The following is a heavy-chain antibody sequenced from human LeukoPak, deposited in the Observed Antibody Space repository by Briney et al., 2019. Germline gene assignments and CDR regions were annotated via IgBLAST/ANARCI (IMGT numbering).Heavy chain of an antibody. CDR2: INHSGST. CDR1: GGSFSGYY. CDR3: AREGAGDTAMVKSHYYYYGMDV. J-gene: IGHJ6*02. V-gene: IGHV4-34*01. D-gene: IGHD5-18*01. Sequence: SETLSLTCAVYGGSFSGYYWSWIRQPPGKGLEWIGEINHSGSTNYNPSFKSRVTISVDTSKNQFSLKLSSVTAADTAVYYCAREGAGDTAMVKSHYYYYGMDVWGQGTTVTVSS.